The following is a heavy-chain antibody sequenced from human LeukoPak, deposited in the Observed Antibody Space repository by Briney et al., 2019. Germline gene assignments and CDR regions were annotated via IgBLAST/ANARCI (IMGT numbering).Heavy chain of an antibody. Sequence: GGSLRLSCAASGFTFSNYWVHWVRHAPGKGLVWVSRINRDGSTTKYADSVKGRFTVSRDNAKNTLNLQMNSLRAEDTAVYYCARDKKSGESSEIDYWGQGTLVTVSS. CDR3: ARDKKSGESSEIDY. D-gene: IGHD3-10*01. CDR2: INRDGSTT. CDR1: GFTFSNYW. J-gene: IGHJ4*02. V-gene: IGHV3-74*03.